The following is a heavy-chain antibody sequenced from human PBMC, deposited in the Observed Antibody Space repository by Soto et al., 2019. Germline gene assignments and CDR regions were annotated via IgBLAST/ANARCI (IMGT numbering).Heavy chain of an antibody. V-gene: IGHV4-34*01. CDR1: GGSFSGYY. CDR3: ARGQQLVQYGVDS. J-gene: IGHJ5*01. Sequence: PSETLSLTCAVYGGSFSGYYWSWIRQPPGKGLEWIGEINHSGSTNYNPSLKSRVTISVDTSKNQFSLKLSSVTAADTAVYYCARGQQLVQYGVDSWGQGTLVTVSS. CDR2: INHSGST. D-gene: IGHD6-13*01.